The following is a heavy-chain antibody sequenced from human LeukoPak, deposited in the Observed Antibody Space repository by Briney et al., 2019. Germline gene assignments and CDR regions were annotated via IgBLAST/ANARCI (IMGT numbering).Heavy chain of an antibody. CDR1: GFTFSSYS. V-gene: IGHV3-21*01. CDR3: GRGSGSYSGPFDY. J-gene: IGHJ4*02. Sequence: NPGRSLRLSCAASGFTFSSYSMNWIRQAPGKGLEWVSSISSSSSYIYYADSVKGRFTISRDNAKNSLYLQMNSLRAEDTAVYYCGRGSGSYSGPFDYWGQGTLVTVSS. D-gene: IGHD1-26*01. CDR2: ISSSSSYI.